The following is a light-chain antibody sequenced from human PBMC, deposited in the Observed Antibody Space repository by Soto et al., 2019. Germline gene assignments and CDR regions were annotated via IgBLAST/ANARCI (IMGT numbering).Light chain of an antibody. V-gene: IGLV2-23*01. CDR3: CSYAGSSTSWV. Sequence: QSVLTQPASVSGSPGQSITISCTGTSRDAGNYNFFSWYQQHPGKAPKVIIYEDSTRPSGVSNRISGSKSGNTASLTISGLQAEDEADYYCCSYAGSSTSWVFGGGTKLTVL. CDR1: SRDAGNYNF. J-gene: IGLJ3*02. CDR2: EDS.